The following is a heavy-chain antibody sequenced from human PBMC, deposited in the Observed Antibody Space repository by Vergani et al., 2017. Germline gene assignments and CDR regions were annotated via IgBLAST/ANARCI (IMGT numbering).Heavy chain of an antibody. CDR3: ARASLRALGGYYYYMDV. D-gene: IGHD2-15*01. CDR1: GDSITNGGFS. J-gene: IGHJ6*03. CDR2: IFPSGNS. V-gene: IGHV4-30-2*01. Sequence: QLQLQESGSGLVKPSQTLSLTCAVSGDSITNGGFSWNWIRQPPGKGPGWIGYIFPSGNSDYNPSLKNRVSISLDKSKNQFSLWVNSVTAADTAVYFCARASLRALGGYYYYMDVWGKGKTVVVSS.